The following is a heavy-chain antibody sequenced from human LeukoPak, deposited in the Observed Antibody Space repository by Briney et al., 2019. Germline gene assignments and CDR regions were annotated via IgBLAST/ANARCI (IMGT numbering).Heavy chain of an antibody. V-gene: IGHV1-18*04. CDR1: GYTFTGYY. CDR3: ARVRKRYYDILTGPLGDY. Sequence: GASVKVSCKASGYTFTGYYMHWVRQAPGQGLEWMGWISAYNGNTNYAQKLQGRVTMTTDTSTSTAYMELRSLRSGDTAVYYCARVRKRYYDILTGPLGDYWGQGTLVTVSS. D-gene: IGHD3-9*01. CDR2: ISAYNGNT. J-gene: IGHJ4*02.